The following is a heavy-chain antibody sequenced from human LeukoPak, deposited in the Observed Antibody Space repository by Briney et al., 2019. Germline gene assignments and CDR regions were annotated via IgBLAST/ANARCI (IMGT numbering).Heavy chain of an antibody. D-gene: IGHD3-22*01. Sequence: GGSLRLSCAASGFTFSSYAMSWVRQAPGKGLEWVSALSGSGGSTYYADSVKGRFTISRDNSKNTLYLQMNSLRAEDTAVYYCAKIGDSVRVVVTTFDYWGQGTLVTVSS. CDR1: GFTFSSYA. CDR3: AKIGDSVRVVVTTFDY. CDR2: LSGSGGST. J-gene: IGHJ4*02. V-gene: IGHV3-23*01.